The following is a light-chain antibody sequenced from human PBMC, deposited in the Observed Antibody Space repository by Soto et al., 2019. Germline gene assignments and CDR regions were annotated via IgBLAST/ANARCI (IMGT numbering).Light chain of an antibody. Sequence: QSVLTQPASVSASPGQSITISCTGTSSDVGGYNYVSWYQQYPGKVPKLIIFEVTHRPSGVSSRFSGSKSGDTASLTISGLQPEDEADYYCSSYTSSSPLVFGTGTKLTVL. CDR3: SSYTSSSPLV. J-gene: IGLJ1*01. V-gene: IGLV2-14*01. CDR2: EVT. CDR1: SSDVGGYNY.